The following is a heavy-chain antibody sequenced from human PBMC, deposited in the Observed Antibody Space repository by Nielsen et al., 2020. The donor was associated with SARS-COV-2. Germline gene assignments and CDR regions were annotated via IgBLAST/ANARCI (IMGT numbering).Heavy chain of an antibody. V-gene: IGHV3-53*01. D-gene: IGHD3-10*01. J-gene: IGHJ6*02. CDR1: GFTVSSNY. Sequence: GESLKISCAASGFTVSSNYMSWVRQAPGKGLEWVSVIYSGGSTYYADSVKGRFTISRDNAKNSLYLQMNSLRAEDTAVYYCAREHATMVRGYGMDVWGQGTTVTVSS. CDR2: IYSGGST. CDR3: AREHATMVRGYGMDV.